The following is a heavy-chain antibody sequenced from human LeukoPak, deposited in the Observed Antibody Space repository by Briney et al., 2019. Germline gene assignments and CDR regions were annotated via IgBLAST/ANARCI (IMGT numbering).Heavy chain of an antibody. V-gene: IGHV4-34*01. J-gene: IGHJ3*02. CDR1: GGSFSDYY. CDR3: ARRLFQLSRYAFDI. CDR2: INHSGKN. Sequence: KPSETLSLTCAVYGGSFSDYYWSWIRQPPGKGLEWIGEINHSGKNNYNPSLNSRVTISVDTSKNQFSLKLRSVTAADTAVYYCARRLFQLSRYAFDIWGQGTMVTVSS. D-gene: IGHD1-1*01.